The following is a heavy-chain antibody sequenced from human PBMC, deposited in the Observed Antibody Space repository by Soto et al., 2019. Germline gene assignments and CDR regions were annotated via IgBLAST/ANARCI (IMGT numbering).Heavy chain of an antibody. V-gene: IGHV4-59*08. D-gene: IGHD1-7*01. CDR2: ISYSGST. CDR1: GDFLSSHY. CDR3: VRQVHRTTYDF. Sequence: SETLSLTCTVSGDFLSSHYWSWIRQPPAKGLEWIGYISYSGSTTYDASLKTRVTMSVDASKSQLSLKLNSVTVADTAVYYCVRQVHRTTYDFWGQGTQVTVSS. J-gene: IGHJ4*02.